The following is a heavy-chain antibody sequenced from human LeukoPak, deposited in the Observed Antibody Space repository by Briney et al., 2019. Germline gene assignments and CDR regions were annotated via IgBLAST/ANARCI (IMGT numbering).Heavy chain of an antibody. CDR3: ARDPELQY. V-gene: IGHV3-7*01. CDR1: GFTFSSYW. CDR2: IKQDGSEK. D-gene: IGHD3-10*01. J-gene: IGHJ4*02. Sequence: PGGSLRLSCAAPGFTFSSYWMSWVRQAPGKGLEWVANIKQDGSEKYYVDSVKGRFTISRDNAKNSLYLQMNSLRAEDTAVYYCARDPELQYRGQGTLVTVSS.